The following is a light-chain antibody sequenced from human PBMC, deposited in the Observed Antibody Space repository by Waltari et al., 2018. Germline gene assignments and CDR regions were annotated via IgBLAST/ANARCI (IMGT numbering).Light chain of an antibody. CDR2: TAS. V-gene: IGKV1-39*01. J-gene: IGKJ2*01. Sequence: DIQMTQSPSSLSASVVDRVTITCRASQIINTFLNWYQQKPGEAPKLLIFTASRMQGGVPSRFSGSGSGTEFSLTISSLQPDDFATYFCQQSFRIPYTFGQGTNLDI. CDR3: QQSFRIPYT. CDR1: QIINTF.